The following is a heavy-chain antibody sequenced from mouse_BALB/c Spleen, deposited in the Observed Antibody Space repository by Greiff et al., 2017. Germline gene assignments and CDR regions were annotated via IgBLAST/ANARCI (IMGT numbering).Heavy chain of an antibody. V-gene: IGHV14-3*02. D-gene: IGHD2-2*01. Sequence: EVQLQQSGAELVKPGASVKLSCTASGFNIKDTYMHWVKQRPEQGLEWIGRIDPANGNTKYDPKFQGKATITADTSSNTAYLQLSSLTSEDTAVYYCARGLRRPMDDWGQGTSVTVSS. CDR1: GFNIKDTY. CDR3: ARGLRRPMDD. CDR2: IDPANGNT. J-gene: IGHJ4*01.